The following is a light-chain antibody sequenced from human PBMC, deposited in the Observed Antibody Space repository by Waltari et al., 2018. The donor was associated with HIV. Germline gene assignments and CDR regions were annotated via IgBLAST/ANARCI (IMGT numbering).Light chain of an antibody. CDR1: SSNIRSNY. CDR3: AAWDDSLSAWV. V-gene: IGLV1-47*01. Sequence: QSVLTQPPSASGTPGQRVSISCSGSSSNIRSNYVYWYQQLPGTAPKLLMYRNDERPSGVPDRFSGSKSGTSASLAISGLRSEDEADYYCAAWDDSLSAWVFGGGTKLTVL. CDR2: RND. J-gene: IGLJ3*02.